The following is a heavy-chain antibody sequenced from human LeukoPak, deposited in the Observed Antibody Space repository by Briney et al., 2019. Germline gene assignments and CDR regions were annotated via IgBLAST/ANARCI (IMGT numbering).Heavy chain of an antibody. D-gene: IGHD2-15*01. Sequence: GGSLRLSCAASGLTFSTYNMNWVRQAPGKGLEWVSYIDSSNSPIYYADSVKGRFTISRDNGKNSLYLQMNSLRDEDTAVYYCARDRCSSGSCYFDYWGQGTLVTVSS. J-gene: IGHJ4*02. CDR1: GLTFSTYN. CDR2: IDSSNSPI. CDR3: ARDRCSSGSCYFDY. V-gene: IGHV3-48*02.